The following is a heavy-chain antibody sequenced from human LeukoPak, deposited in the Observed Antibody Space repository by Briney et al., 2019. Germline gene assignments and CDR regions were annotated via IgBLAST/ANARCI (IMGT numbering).Heavy chain of an antibody. D-gene: IGHD3-10*01. Sequence: SETLSLTCTVSGGSISSSSYYWGWIRQPPGKGLEWIGSIYYSGSTYYNPSLKSRVTISVDTSKNQFSLKLSSVTAADTAVYYCARGKVIRFGELEDPGAFDIWGQGTMVTVSS. V-gene: IGHV4-39*07. CDR2: IYYSGST. CDR1: GGSISSSSYY. J-gene: IGHJ3*02. CDR3: ARGKVIRFGELEDPGAFDI.